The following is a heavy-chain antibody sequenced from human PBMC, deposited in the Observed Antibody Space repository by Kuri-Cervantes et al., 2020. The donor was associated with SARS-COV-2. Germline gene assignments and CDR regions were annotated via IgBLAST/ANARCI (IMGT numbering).Heavy chain of an antibody. CDR3: ARRDSGSLFDY. D-gene: IGHD1-26*01. J-gene: IGHJ4*02. CDR1: GGSISSSSYY. Sequence: SETLSLTCTVSGGSISSSSYYWGWIRQPPGKGLEWIGSIYYSGSTYYNPSLKSRVTISVDTSKNQFSLKLSSVTAADTAVYYCARRDSGSLFDYWGQGTLVTVSS. V-gene: IGHV4-39*07. CDR2: IYYSGST.